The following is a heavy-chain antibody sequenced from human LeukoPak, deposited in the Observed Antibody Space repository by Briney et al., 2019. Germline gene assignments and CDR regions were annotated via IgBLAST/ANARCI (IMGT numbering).Heavy chain of an antibody. CDR1: GGSFSGFY. CDR2: IYYSGST. Sequence: SETLSLTCAVYGGSFSGFYWSWIRQPPGKGLEWIGYIYYSGSTYYNPSLKSRVTISVDTSKNQFSLKLSSVTAADTAVYYCARVRIDCSSTSCYRERFDYWGQGTLVTVSS. V-gene: IGHV4-30-4*08. D-gene: IGHD2-2*01. J-gene: IGHJ4*02. CDR3: ARVRIDCSSTSCYRERFDY.